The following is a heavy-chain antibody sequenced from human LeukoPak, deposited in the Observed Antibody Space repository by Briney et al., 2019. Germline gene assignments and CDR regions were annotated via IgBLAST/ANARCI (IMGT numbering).Heavy chain of an antibody. V-gene: IGHV3-48*03. CDR2: ISSSGSTI. CDR3: AREAEGWLDP. J-gene: IGHJ5*02. Sequence: GGSLRLSCAASGFTFSSYEMNWVRQAPGKGLEWVSYISSSGSTIYYADSVKGRFTISRDNAKNSLYLQMNSLRAEDTAVYYCAREAEGWLDPWGQGTLVTVSS. CDR1: GFTFSSYE. D-gene: IGHD6-19*01.